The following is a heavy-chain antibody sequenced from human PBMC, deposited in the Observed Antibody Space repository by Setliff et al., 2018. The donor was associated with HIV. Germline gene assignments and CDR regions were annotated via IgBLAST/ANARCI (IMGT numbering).Heavy chain of an antibody. CDR1: GESMSGYF. J-gene: IGHJ3*01. D-gene: IGHD2-21*01. Sequence: PSETLSLTCAFYGESMSGYFWTWIRQSPGTGLEWLGEIAHSGGTNYKLSLKSRLTISVDPSRNQFSLRLTSVTVADTAVYYCVRGRDFIVRHLHFTAGGAYDVWGPGTLVTVSS. CDR2: IAHSGGT. V-gene: IGHV4-34*01. CDR3: VRGRDFIVRHLHFTAGGAYDV.